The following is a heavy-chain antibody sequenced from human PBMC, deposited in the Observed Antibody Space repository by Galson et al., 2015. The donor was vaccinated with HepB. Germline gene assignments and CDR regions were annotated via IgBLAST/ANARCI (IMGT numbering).Heavy chain of an antibody. J-gene: IGHJ6*02. CDR1: GFTFSSYS. CDR2: ISSSSSYI. D-gene: IGHD2-2*01. V-gene: IGHV3-21*01. CDR3: ARGDRYDRYCSSTSCYGSFRNGMDV. Sequence: SLRLSCAASGFTFSSYSMNWVRQAPGKGLEWVSSISSSSSYIYYADSVKGRFTISRDNAKNSLYLQMNSLRAEDTAVYYCARGDRYDRYCSSTSCYGSFRNGMDVWGQGTTVTVSS.